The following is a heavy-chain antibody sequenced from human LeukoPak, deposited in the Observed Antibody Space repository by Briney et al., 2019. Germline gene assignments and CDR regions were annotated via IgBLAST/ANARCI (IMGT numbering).Heavy chain of an antibody. Sequence: ASVKVSCKASGYTFTGYYMHWVRQAPGQGLEWMGWISPYNGNTKYAQKFQGRVTMTTDTSTSTAHMELSGLRSDDTAVYYCARVVGLNEWEPQHWGQGTLVTVSS. CDR1: GYTFTGYY. CDR3: ARVVGLNEWEPQH. CDR2: ISPYNGNT. V-gene: IGHV1-18*04. J-gene: IGHJ4*02. D-gene: IGHD1-26*01.